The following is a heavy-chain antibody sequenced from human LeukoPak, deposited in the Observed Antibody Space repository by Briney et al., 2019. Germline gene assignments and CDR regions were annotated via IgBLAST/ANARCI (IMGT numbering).Heavy chain of an antibody. CDR1: GGSISSGGYY. V-gene: IGHV4-31*03. D-gene: IGHD5-18*01. Sequence: SQTLSLTCTVSGGSISSGGYYWSWIRQHPGKGLEWLGYIYYSGSTYYNPSLKSRVTISVDTSKNQFSLKLSSVTAADTAVYYCARITGGYSYGYFDYWGQGTLVTVSS. CDR2: IYYSGST. CDR3: ARITGGYSYGYFDY. J-gene: IGHJ4*02.